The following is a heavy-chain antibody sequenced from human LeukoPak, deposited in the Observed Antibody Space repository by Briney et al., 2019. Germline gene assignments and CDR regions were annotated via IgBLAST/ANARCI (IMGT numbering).Heavy chain of an antibody. CDR2: IRYDGSNK. V-gene: IGHV3-30*02. CDR1: GFTFSSYG. Sequence: GGSLRLSCAASGFTFSSYGMHWVRQAPGKGLEWVAFIRYDGSNKYYADSVKGRFTISRDNSKNTLYLQMNSLRAEDTAVYYCAKDPRRYCSSTSCYLWGQGTLVTVSS. D-gene: IGHD2-2*01. J-gene: IGHJ4*02. CDR3: AKDPRRYCSSTSCYL.